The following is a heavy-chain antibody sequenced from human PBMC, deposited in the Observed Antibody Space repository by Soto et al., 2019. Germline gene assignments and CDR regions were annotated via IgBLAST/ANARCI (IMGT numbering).Heavy chain of an antibody. V-gene: IGHV4-31*03. CDR3: AKSRLEQYFFDS. CDR2: IYHRGST. J-gene: IGHJ4*02. CDR1: GGSLTSGGYY. Sequence: QVQLQESGPGLVKPSQTLSLTCTVSGGSLTSGGYYWSWIRQHPGKGLEWIGYIYHRGSTYYNPCLKSRVTRSVDTSKNQFSLQLSSVTAADTAVYYCAKSRLEQYFFDSWGQGTLVSVSS.